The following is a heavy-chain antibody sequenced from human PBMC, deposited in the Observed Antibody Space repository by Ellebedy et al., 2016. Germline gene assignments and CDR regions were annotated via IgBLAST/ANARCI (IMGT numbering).Heavy chain of an antibody. CDR2: ISAYNGST. J-gene: IGHJ5*02. V-gene: IGHV1-18*01. D-gene: IGHD3/OR15-3a*01. Sequence: ASVKVSXXASGYTFTSYGISWVRQAPGQGLEWMGWISAYNGSTNYAQKLQGRVTMTTDTSTSTAYMELRSLRSDDTAVYYCARDRRTGNWFDPWGQGTLVTVSS. CDR1: GYTFTSYG. CDR3: ARDRRTGNWFDP.